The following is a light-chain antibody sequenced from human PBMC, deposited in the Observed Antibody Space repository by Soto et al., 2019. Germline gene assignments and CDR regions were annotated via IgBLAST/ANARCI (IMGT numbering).Light chain of an antibody. CDR1: QSVSSSY. Sequence: EFVLTQSPGTLSLSPGERATLSCRASQSVSSSYLAWYQQKPGQAPRLLIYGASSRATGIPDRFSGSGSGTYSTLTISRLEPEDFALYYCQQYGSSPFTFGPGTKVDIK. CDR3: QQYGSSPFT. CDR2: GAS. V-gene: IGKV3-20*01. J-gene: IGKJ3*01.